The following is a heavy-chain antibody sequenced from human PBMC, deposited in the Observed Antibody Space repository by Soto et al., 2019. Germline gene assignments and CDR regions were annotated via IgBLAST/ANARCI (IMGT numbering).Heavy chain of an antibody. D-gene: IGHD2-2*02. CDR2: INHSGST. V-gene: IGHV4-34*01. CDR1: GGSFSGYY. J-gene: IGHJ5*02. CDR3: ARAYCSSTSCYIRGGWFDP. Sequence: PSETLSLTCAAYGGSFSGYYLSWIRQPPGKGLEWIGEINHSGSTNYNPSLKSRVTISVDTSKNQFSLKLSSVTAADTAVYYCARAYCSSTSCYIRGGWFDPWGQGTLVTVSS.